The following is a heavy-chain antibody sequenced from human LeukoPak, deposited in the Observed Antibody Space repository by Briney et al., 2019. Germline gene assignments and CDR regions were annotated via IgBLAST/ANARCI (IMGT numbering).Heavy chain of an antibody. J-gene: IGHJ4*02. Sequence: ASVKVSCKASGYTFTSYDINWVRQATGQGLEWMGWMNPNSGNTGYAQKFQGRVTMTRNTSISTAYMELSSLRSEDTAVYYCARGRGIAARRLIQPSLGYWGQGTLVTVSS. CDR3: ARGRGIAARRLIQPSLGY. V-gene: IGHV1-8*01. CDR1: GYTFTSYD. D-gene: IGHD6-6*01. CDR2: MNPNSGNT.